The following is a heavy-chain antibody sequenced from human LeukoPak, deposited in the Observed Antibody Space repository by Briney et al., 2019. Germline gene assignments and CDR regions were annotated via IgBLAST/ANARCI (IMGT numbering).Heavy chain of an antibody. CDR3: GGFEAAAGLDY. Sequence: GGSLRLAFAASGFTVITNFVDWVRQAPGKWLGWGSVIYIGVGTYYADSVKGRFTISRDKYKHTLYLQMNSLRAEDTAVYYCGGFEAAAGLDYWGQGILVTVSS. CDR1: GFTVITNF. D-gene: IGHD6-13*01. CDR2: IYIGVGT. J-gene: IGHJ4*02. V-gene: IGHV3-53*01.